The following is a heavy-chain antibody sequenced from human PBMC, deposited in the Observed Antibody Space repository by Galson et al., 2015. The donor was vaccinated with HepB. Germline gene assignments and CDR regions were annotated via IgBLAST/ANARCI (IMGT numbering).Heavy chain of an antibody. CDR2: INRDGST. Sequence: SLRLSCAASGLTVSYNYMSWVRQAPGKGLEWVSLINRDGSTDYADSVKGRFTISRDNSKNTLYLQMNSLRAEDTAVYYCARDAPSSGYTNDFDYWGQGALVTVSS. J-gene: IGHJ4*02. V-gene: IGHV3-53*01. D-gene: IGHD5-18*01. CDR1: GLTVSYNY. CDR3: ARDAPSSGYTNDFDY.